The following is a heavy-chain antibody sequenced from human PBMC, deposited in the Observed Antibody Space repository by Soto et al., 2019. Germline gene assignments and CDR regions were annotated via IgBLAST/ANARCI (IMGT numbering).Heavy chain of an antibody. Sequence: GGSLRLSCAASGFTFSSYAMHWVRQAPGKGLEWVAVISYDGSNKYYADSVKGRFTISRDNSKNTLYLQMNSLRAEDTAVYYCVRDGGRAAAGTVFIKGALLDYWGQGTLVTVSS. V-gene: IGHV3-30-3*01. CDR1: GFTFSSYA. CDR2: ISYDGSNK. J-gene: IGHJ4*02. D-gene: IGHD6-13*01. CDR3: VRDGGRAAAGTVFIKGALLDY.